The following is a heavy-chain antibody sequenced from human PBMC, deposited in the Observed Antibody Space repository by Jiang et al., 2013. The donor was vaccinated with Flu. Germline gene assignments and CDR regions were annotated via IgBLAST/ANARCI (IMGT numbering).Heavy chain of an antibody. V-gene: IGHV3-15*01. J-gene: IGHJ4*02. Sequence: DGGTTHYAAPVKGRFTISRDDSKNTLYLQMNSLKTEDTAVYYCTTAWTWFGEFPFDYWGQGALVTVSS. D-gene: IGHD3-10*01. CDR3: TTAWTWFGEFPFDY. CDR2: DGGTT.